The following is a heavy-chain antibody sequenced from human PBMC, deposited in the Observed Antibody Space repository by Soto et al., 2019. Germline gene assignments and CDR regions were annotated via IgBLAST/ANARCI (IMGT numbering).Heavy chain of an antibody. Sequence: PGGSLRLSCAASGFTFSSYAMSWVRQAPGKGLEWVANIKQDGSEKYYVDSVKGRFTISRDNAKNSLYLQMNSLRAEDTAVYYCARGYCSSTSCSEDAFDIWGQGTMVTVSS. CDR3: ARGYCSSTSCSEDAFDI. J-gene: IGHJ3*02. D-gene: IGHD2-2*01. CDR1: GFTFSSYA. CDR2: IKQDGSEK. V-gene: IGHV3-7*01.